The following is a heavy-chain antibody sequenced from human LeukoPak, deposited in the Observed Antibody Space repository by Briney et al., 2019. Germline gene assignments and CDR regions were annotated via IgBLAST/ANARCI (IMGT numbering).Heavy chain of an antibody. D-gene: IGHD3-3*01. CDR1: GFTFSSYW. Sequence: PGGSLRLSCAASGFTFSSYWMHWVRQAPGKGRVWVSRINSDGSSTSYADSVKGRFPISRDNAKNTLYLQMNSLRAEDTAVYYCARGRRDYDFWSGYYARGSINWFDPWGQGTLVTVSS. CDR3: ARGRRDYDFWSGYYARGSINWFDP. CDR2: INSDGSST. J-gene: IGHJ5*02. V-gene: IGHV3-74*01.